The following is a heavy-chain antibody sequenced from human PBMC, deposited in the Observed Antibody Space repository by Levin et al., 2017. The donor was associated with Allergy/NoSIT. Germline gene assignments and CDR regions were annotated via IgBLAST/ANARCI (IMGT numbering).Heavy chain of an antibody. J-gene: IGHJ6*02. D-gene: IGHD1-26*01. Sequence: SETLSLTCTVSGGSISSYYWSWIRQPAGKGLEWIGRIYTSGSTNYNPSLKSRVTMSVDTSKNQFSLKLSSVTAADTAVYYCARESGSYAQRGFDYYYYGMDVWGQGTTVTVSS. V-gene: IGHV4-4*07. CDR1: GGSISSYY. CDR2: IYTSGST. CDR3: ARESGSYAQRGFDYYYYGMDV.